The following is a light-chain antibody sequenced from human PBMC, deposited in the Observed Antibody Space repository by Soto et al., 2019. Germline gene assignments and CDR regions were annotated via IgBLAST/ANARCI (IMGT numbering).Light chain of an antibody. V-gene: IGLV2-14*01. CDR2: DVG. CDR1: SSDVGGYNY. J-gene: IGLJ1*01. Sequence: QSVPXQPASVSGSPGQSITISCTGTSSDVGGYNYVSWYQQHPGKAPKLMIYDVGNRPSGVSNRFSGSKSGNTASLTISGLQAEDEADYYCSSYTSARVFGTGTKVTVL. CDR3: SSYTSARV.